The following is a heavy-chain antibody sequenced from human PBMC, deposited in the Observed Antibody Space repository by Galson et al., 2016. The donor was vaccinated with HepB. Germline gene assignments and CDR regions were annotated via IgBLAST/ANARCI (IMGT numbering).Heavy chain of an antibody. CDR2: VYHSGTV. J-gene: IGHJ4*02. V-gene: IGHV4-4*02. CDR3: ARDVIGLVRGGMSRWKLHYIDY. CDR1: GGLISSSHW. Sequence: LSLTCGVYGGLISSSHWWSWVRQPPGKGLEWLGQVYHSGTVNYNPSFKSRLTISVDKSKSQFSLTLTSVTAADTAVYYCARDVIGLVRGGMSRWKLHYIDYWGQGTLVTVSS. D-gene: IGHD3-10*01.